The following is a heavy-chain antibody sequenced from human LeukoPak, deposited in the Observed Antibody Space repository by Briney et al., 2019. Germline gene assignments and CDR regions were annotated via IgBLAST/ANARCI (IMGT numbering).Heavy chain of an antibody. Sequence: GGSLRLSCTASGFTSSSYWMSWVRQAPGKGLEWVASINQDGSEKYYVDSVKGRFTISRDNAKNSLYLQMNSLRAEDSAVYYCARDSPIETTSYGMDVWGQGTTVTVSS. V-gene: IGHV3-7*05. J-gene: IGHJ6*02. CDR3: ARDSPIETTSYGMDV. CDR2: INQDGSEK. CDR1: GFTSSSYW. D-gene: IGHD4-17*01.